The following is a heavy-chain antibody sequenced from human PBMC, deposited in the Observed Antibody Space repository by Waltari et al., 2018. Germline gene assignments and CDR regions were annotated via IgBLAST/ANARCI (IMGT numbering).Heavy chain of an antibody. V-gene: IGHV4-4*08. Sequence: HVQLQESGPGLVKPSETLSLTCTVSGDFPSNDHWTWIRQAPGKGLGWIAYLRTTGVTKCTPSLQSRVTIPAFTSKKQFSLRLTSVTAADTAIYYCARLPTKYYDSLGWGFFDQWGQGILVTVSS. D-gene: IGHD3-22*01. CDR3: ARLPTKYYDSLGWGFFDQ. CDR2: LRTTGVT. CDR1: GDFPSNDH. J-gene: IGHJ4*02.